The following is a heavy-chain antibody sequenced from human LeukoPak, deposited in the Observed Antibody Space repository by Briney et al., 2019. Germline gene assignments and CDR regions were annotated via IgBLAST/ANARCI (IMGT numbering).Heavy chain of an antibody. D-gene: IGHD6-13*01. CDR1: GGSISSGGYS. V-gene: IGHV4-30-2*01. CDR2: IYHSGST. J-gene: IGHJ4*02. Sequence: PSETLSLTCAVSGGSISSGGYSWSWIRQPPGKGLEWIGYIYHSGSTYYNPSLKSRVTISVDRSKNQFSLKLSSVTAADTAVYYCARGGSSWYGAQFDYWGQGTLVTVSS. CDR3: ARGGSSWYGAQFDY.